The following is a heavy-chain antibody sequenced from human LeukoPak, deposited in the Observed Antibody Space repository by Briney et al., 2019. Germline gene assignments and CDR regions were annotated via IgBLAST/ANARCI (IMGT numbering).Heavy chain of an antibody. CDR2: ISGSGGST. V-gene: IGHV3-23*01. D-gene: IGHD3-22*01. J-gene: IGHJ4*02. CDR3: AKDLHYYDSSGYYDY. Sequence: GGSLRLSCAASGFTFSSYAMSWVHQAPGKGLEWVSAISGSGGSTYYADSVKGRLTISRDNSKNTLYLQMNSLRAEDTAVYYCAKDLHYYDSSGYYDYWGQGTLVTVSS. CDR1: GFTFSSYA.